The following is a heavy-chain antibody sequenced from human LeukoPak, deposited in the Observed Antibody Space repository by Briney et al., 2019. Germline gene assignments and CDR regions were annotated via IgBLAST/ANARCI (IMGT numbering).Heavy chain of an antibody. J-gene: IGHJ6*02. Sequence: NAGGSLRLSCAASGFTFSSYNMNWVRQAPGKGLEWVSSISSSSSYIYYADSVKGRFTISRDNAKNSLYLQMNSLRAEDTAVYYCARAPSPCSGHDSPGVWGQGTTVTVSS. CDR1: GFTFSSYN. CDR3: ARAPSPCSGHDSPGV. D-gene: IGHD5-12*01. CDR2: ISSSSSYI. V-gene: IGHV3-21*01.